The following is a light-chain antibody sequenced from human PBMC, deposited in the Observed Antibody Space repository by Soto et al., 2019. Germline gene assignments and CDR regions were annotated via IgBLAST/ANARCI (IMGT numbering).Light chain of an antibody. CDR3: AAWDDSLNGVV. V-gene: IGLV1-44*01. J-gene: IGLJ2*01. Sequence: QPVLTQPPSASGTPGQRVTISCSGSSSNIGSNTVNWYQQLPGTATKLLIYSNNQRPSGVPDRFSCSNSGTSASLAISGLQSEDEADYYCAAWDDSLNGVVFGGGTKLTVL. CDR1: SSNIGSNT. CDR2: SNN.